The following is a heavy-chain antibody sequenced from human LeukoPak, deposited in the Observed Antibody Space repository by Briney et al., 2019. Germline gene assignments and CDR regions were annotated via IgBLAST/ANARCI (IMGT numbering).Heavy chain of an antibody. V-gene: IGHV4-39*01. Sequence: SETLSLTCSVSGGSIRTDSYYWDWIRQPPGKGLEWIGNIYYSGSTNYNPSLKSRVTISVDTSKNQFSLKLSSVTAADTAVYYCARQRWYYDSSADAFDIWGQGTMVTVSS. CDR3: ARQRWYYDSSADAFDI. CDR2: IYYSGST. D-gene: IGHD3-22*01. CDR1: GGSIRTDSYY. J-gene: IGHJ3*02.